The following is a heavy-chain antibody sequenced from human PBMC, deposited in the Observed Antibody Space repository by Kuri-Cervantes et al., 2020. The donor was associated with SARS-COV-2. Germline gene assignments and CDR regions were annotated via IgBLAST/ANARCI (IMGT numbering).Heavy chain of an antibody. J-gene: IGHJ6*02. CDR3: AKSFFGSGEYYYGMDV. CDR2: IYYSGST. D-gene: IGHD3-3*01. CDR1: GGSISSSSYY. Sequence: GSLRLSCTVSGGSISSSSYYWGWIRQPPGKGLEWIGSIYYSGSTYYNPSLKSRVTISVDTSKNQFSLKLSSVTAADTAVYYCAKSFFGSGEYYYGMDVWGQGTTVTVSS. V-gene: IGHV4-39*01.